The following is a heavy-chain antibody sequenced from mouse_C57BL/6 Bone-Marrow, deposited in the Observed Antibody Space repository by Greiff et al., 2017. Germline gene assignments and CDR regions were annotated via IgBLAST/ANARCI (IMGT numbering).Heavy chain of an antibody. J-gene: IGHJ1*03. CDR1: GYNFPSYW. CDR2: IDPSDSYT. CDR3: ARRMDYYGPYWYFYV. V-gene: IGHV1-69*01. D-gene: IGHD1-1*01. Sequence: VQLQQPGAELVMPGASVKLSCKASGYNFPSYWMHWVKQRPGQGLEWIGEIDPSDSYTNYNQKFKGKSTLTVDKSSSTAYMQLSSLTSEDSAVYYCARRMDYYGPYWYFYVWGTGTTVTVSS.